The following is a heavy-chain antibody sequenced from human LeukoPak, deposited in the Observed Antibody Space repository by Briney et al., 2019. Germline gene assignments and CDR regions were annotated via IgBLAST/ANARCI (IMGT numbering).Heavy chain of an antibody. J-gene: IGHJ4*02. V-gene: IGHV4-39*01. D-gene: IGHD5-12*01. CDR2: ISYSGNT. CDR1: CGSINSNSNY. CDR3: ARHSFEVATLTPFDS. Sequence: SETLSLTCTVSCGSINSNSNYWGWIRQPPGKGPEWIGSISYSGNTYYRSSLKSRVTISVDTSKNQFSLKLTSMTAEDTAVYYCARHSFEVATLTPFDSWGQGTLVTVSS.